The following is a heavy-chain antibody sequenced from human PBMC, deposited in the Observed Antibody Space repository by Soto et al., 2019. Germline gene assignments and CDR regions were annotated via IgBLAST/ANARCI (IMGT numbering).Heavy chain of an antibody. CDR3: ARAPPTVPTAYYFDY. V-gene: IGHV3-30-3*01. CDR1: GFTFSNYA. Sequence: QVQLVESGGGVVQPGRSLRLSCAASGFTFSNYAMHWVRQAPGKGLEWVAVISYDGSNKYYADSVKGRFTISRDNSKNTLYLQMNSLRAEDTAVYYCARAPPTVPTAYYFDYWGQGTLVTVSS. CDR2: ISYDGSNK. J-gene: IGHJ4*02. D-gene: IGHD4-17*01.